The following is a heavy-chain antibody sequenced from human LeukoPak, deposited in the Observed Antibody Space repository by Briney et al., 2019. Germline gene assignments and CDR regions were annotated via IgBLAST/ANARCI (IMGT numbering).Heavy chain of an antibody. J-gene: IGHJ6*02. CDR1: GYIFTSYG. D-gene: IGHD3-9*01. V-gene: IGHV1-69*13. CDR2: IIPIFGTA. CDR3: ASAERSASYDILTGYYPYYYYGMDV. Sequence: GASVKVSCKASGYIFTSYGISWVRQAPGQGLEWMGGIIPIFGTANYAQKFQGRVTITADESTSTAYMELSSLRSEDTAVYYCASAERSASYDILTGYYPYYYYGMDVWGQGTTVTVSS.